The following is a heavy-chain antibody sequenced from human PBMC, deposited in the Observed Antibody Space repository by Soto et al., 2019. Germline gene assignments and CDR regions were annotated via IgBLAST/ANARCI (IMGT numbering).Heavy chain of an antibody. V-gene: IGHV1-2*04. CDR3: ARGNIVATELSADGPYGMDV. J-gene: IGHJ6*02. D-gene: IGHD5-12*01. Sequence: ASVKVSCKASGYTFTGYYMHWVRQAPGQGLEWMGWINPNSGGTNYAQKFQGWVTMTRDTSISTAYMELSRLRSDGTAVYYCARGNIVATELSADGPYGMDVWGQGTTVTVS. CDR1: GYTFTGYY. CDR2: INPNSGGT.